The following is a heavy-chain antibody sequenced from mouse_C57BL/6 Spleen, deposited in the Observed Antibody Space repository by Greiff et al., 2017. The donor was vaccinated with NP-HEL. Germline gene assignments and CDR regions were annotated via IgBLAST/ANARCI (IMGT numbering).Heavy chain of an antibody. CDR3: ARPPLYDYVLYYAMDY. CDR1: GYTFTSYW. Sequence: VQLQQSGAELVKPGASVKMSCKASGYTFTSYWITWVKQRPGQGLEWIGDIYPGSGSTNYNEKFKSKATLTVDTSSSTAYMQLSSLTSEDSAVYYCARPPLYDYVLYYAMDYWGQGTSVTVSS. J-gene: IGHJ4*01. V-gene: IGHV1-55*01. D-gene: IGHD2-4*01. CDR2: IYPGSGST.